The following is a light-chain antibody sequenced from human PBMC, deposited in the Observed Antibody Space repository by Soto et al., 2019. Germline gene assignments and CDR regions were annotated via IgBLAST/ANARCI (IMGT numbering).Light chain of an antibody. CDR2: GVS. CDR1: SSDIGNYNL. J-gene: IGLJ2*01. Sequence: QSALTQPASVSGSPGQSITISCTGTSSDIGNYNLVSWYQQYPGKAPKLMIFGVSERPSGVSNRFSGSKSGNTASLTISGLQAEDEADYYCCSYAGPTTFVVFGGGTKLTVL. CDR3: CSYAGPTTFVV. V-gene: IGLV2-23*02.